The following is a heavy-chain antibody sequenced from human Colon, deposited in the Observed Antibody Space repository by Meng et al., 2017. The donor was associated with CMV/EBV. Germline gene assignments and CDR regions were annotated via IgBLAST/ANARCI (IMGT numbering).Heavy chain of an antibody. V-gene: IGHV3-48*03. CDR3: ATDTARVRGY. CDR2: IASRDDTI. D-gene: IGHD3-10*01. J-gene: IGHJ4*02. Sequence: GESLKISCATSGFTLRDYDMSWVRQAPGKGLEWVSYIASRDDTIYYADSVKGRFTIFRDNAKNSLYLQVNSLRVDDTAVYYCATDTARVRGYWGQGTLVTVSS. CDR1: GFTLRDYD.